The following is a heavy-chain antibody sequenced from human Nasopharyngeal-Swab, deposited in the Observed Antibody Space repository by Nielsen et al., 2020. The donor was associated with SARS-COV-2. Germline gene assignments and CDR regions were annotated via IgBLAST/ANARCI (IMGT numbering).Heavy chain of an antibody. J-gene: IGHJ4*02. D-gene: IGHD3-3*01. V-gene: IGHV4-31*02. Sequence: WIRQPPGKGLEWIGYIYYSGSTYYNPSLKSRVIISVDTSKNQFSLKLSSVTAADTAVYYCARASRGIFGVVSTFDYWGQGTLVTVSS. CDR3: ARASRGIFGVVSTFDY. CDR2: IYYSGST.